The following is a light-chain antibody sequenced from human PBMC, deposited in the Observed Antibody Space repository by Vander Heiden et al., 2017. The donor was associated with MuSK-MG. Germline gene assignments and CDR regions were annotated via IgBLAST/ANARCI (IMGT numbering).Light chain of an antibody. V-gene: IGKV1-16*02. CDR3: HQYHTFPYT. CDR2: AAS. Sequence: QMTHSPSSLSASVGDRVTITCRASRDITIYLAWYQVSPGKAPKSLIYAASNLQSGVPPKFSGSGSGTDFTLTITSLQPEDFVTYYCHQYHTFPYTFGQGTKLEI. CDR1: RDITIY. J-gene: IGKJ2*01.